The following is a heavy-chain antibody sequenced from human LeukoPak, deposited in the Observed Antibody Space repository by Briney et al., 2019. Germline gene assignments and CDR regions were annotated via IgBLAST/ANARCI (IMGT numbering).Heavy chain of an antibody. CDR2: FDPEDGET. J-gene: IGHJ5*02. CDR1: GYTLTELS. V-gene: IGHV1-24*01. CDR3: ATKSFGEYQLLRGGNWFDP. Sequence: GASVKVSCKVSGYTLTELSMHWVRQAPGKGLEWMGGFDPEDGETIYAQKFQGRVTMTEDTSTDTAYMELSSLRSEDTAVYYCATKSFGEYQLLRGGNWFDPWGQGTLVTVSS. D-gene: IGHD2-2*01.